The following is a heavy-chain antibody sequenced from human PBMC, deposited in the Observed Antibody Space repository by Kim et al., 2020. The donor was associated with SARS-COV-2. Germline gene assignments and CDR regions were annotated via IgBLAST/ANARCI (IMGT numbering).Heavy chain of an antibody. CDR2: ISSNSDYI. Sequence: GGSLRLSCAASGFTFSTYSFNWVRHAPGKGLEWVSFISSNSDYIYYADSVKGRFTISRDNAKTSLFLQMNSLRAEDTAHYYCARVPIIAATGTGYKYGMDVWGQGTTVTVSS. D-gene: IGHD6-13*01. CDR3: ARVPIIAATGTGYKYGMDV. CDR1: GFTFSTYS. V-gene: IGHV3-21*01. J-gene: IGHJ6*02.